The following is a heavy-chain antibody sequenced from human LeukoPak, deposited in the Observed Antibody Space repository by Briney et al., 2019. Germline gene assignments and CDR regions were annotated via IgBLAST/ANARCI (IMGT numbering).Heavy chain of an antibody. CDR1: GYTFTSYG. CDR3: ARDLTRIKSSGWYFIRFDP. Sequence: ASVKVSCKASGYTFTSYGISWVRQAPGQGLGWMGWISAYNGNTNYAQKLQGRVTMTTDTSTSTAYMELRSLRSDDTAVYYCARDLTRIKSSGWYFIRFDPWGQGTLVTVSS. V-gene: IGHV1-18*01. D-gene: IGHD6-19*01. CDR2: ISAYNGNT. J-gene: IGHJ5*02.